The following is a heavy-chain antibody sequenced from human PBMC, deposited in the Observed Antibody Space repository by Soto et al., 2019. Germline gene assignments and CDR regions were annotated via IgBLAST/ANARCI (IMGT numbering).Heavy chain of an antibody. Sequence: EVQLLESGGGLAQPGGSLRLSCAASGFTFSSYDMSWVRHAPGKGLEWVSAISASGTDTPVADSVRGRFTISRDNSKNTLYLQMNSLRAEDTAIYYCATHYQTLLDSWGQGTLVTVSS. CDR1: GFTFSSYD. V-gene: IGHV3-23*01. D-gene: IGHD1-26*01. J-gene: IGHJ4*02. CDR3: ATHYQTLLDS. CDR2: ISASGTDT.